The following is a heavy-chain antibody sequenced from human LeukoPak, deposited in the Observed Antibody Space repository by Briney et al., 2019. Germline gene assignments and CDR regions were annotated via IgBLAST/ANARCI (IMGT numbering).Heavy chain of an antibody. Sequence: GGSLRLSCAASGFTFSSYSMNWVRQAPGKGLEWVSSISSSSSYIYYADSVKGRFTISRDNAKNSLYLQMNSLRAEDTAVYYCSGHCSSTSCYAVDYWGQGTLVTVSS. CDR1: GFTFSSYS. D-gene: IGHD2-2*03. CDR2: ISSSSSYI. CDR3: SGHCSSTSCYAVDY. J-gene: IGHJ4*02. V-gene: IGHV3-21*01.